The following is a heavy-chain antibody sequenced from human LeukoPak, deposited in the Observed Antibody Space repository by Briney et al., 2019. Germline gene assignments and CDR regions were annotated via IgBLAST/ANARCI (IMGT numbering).Heavy chain of an antibody. V-gene: IGHV4-61*02. Sequence: SETLSLTCTVSGGSVTSGNYYWNWIRQPAGKGLEWIGRIYTNGGASYNPSLKSRVTISIDASKNQFSLKLNSVTAADTAVYYCAREPPGYWGQGILVTVSS. CDR3: AREPPGY. CDR2: IYTNGGA. CDR1: GGSVTSGNYY. J-gene: IGHJ4*02.